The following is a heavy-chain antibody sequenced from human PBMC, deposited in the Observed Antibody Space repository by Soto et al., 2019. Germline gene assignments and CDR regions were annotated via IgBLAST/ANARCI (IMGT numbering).Heavy chain of an antibody. J-gene: IGHJ5*02. CDR2: IYYSGST. Sequence: PSETLSLTCTVSGGSISSGGYYWSWIRQHPGKGLEWIGYIYYSGSTYYNPSLKSRVTISVDTSKNQFSLKLSSVTAADTAVYYCARDSPQSIAAAGPGWFDPWGQGTLVTVSS. CDR3: ARDSPQSIAAAGPGWFDP. V-gene: IGHV4-31*03. CDR1: GGSISSGGYY. D-gene: IGHD6-13*01.